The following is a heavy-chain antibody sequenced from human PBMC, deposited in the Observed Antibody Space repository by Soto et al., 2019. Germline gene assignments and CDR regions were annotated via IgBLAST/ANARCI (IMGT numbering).Heavy chain of an antibody. CDR2: IYHSGST. J-gene: IGHJ2*01. CDR1: GGSISSGGYS. D-gene: IGHD2-8*01. V-gene: IGHV4-30-2*01. Sequence: SETLSLTCAVSGGSISSGGYSWSWIRQPPGKGVGWGGYIYHSGSTYYNPSLKSRVTISVDRSNNQFSLKLSSVTAADTTVYYCASFRDCTNGVCRPTADHWYFDLWGRGPLVTVSS. CDR3: ASFRDCTNGVCRPTADHWYFDL.